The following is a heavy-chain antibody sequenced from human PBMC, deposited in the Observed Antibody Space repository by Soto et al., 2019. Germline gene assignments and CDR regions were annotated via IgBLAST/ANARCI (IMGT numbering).Heavy chain of an antibody. Sequence: PSETLSLTCAVSGSSISSAYFCGWIRQPPGKGLEWIANIFHTGGTYYNPSIKSRVTISVDTSNNQFSLRLNSVTAADTDLYFCARTWLAGGTPADAFDIWGQGTMVTVSS. CDR1: GSSISSAYF. V-gene: IGHV4-38-2*01. D-gene: IGHD2-15*01. CDR2: IFHTGGT. J-gene: IGHJ3*02. CDR3: ARTWLAGGTPADAFDI.